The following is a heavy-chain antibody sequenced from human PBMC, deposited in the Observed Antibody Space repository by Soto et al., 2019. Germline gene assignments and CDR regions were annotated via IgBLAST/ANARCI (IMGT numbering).Heavy chain of an antibody. Sequence: SCVGSGFTFSTYSINWVLQAPGKGLEWVSSISSRSDIYYADSVKGRFTISRDNAKNSVSLQMNSPRAEDTAVYYCAREYTAWPLAYGLDVWGQGTTVTVSS. CDR1: GFTFSTYS. V-gene: IGHV3-21*01. CDR3: AREYTAWPLAYGLDV. D-gene: IGHD2-2*02. J-gene: IGHJ6*02. CDR2: ISSRSDI.